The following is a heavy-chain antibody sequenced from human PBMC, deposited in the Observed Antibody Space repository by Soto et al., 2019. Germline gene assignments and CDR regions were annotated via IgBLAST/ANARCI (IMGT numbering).Heavy chain of an antibody. V-gene: IGHV5-51*01. CDR1: GYSFTSYW. CDR2: IYPGDSDT. Sequence: GESLKISCNGSGYSFTSYWIGWVRQMPGKGLEWMGIIYPGDSDTRYSPSFQGQVTISADKSISTAYLQWSSLKASDTAMYYCARVYSSSSGGRYYYYYGMDVWGQGTTVTVSS. D-gene: IGHD6-6*01. J-gene: IGHJ6*02. CDR3: ARVYSSSSGGRYYYYYGMDV.